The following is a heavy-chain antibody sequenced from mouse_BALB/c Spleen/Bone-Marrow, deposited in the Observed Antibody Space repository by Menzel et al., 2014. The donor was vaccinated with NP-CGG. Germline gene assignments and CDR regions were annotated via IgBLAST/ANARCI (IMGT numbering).Heavy chain of an antibody. CDR3: ARDVPLYDIGYFDY. V-gene: IGHV5-17*02. CDR2: ISSGSSTI. J-gene: IGHJ2*01. Sequence: EVQLMESGGGLVQPGGSRKLSCAASGFTFSSFGMHWVRQAPEKGLEWVAYISSGSSTIYYADTVKGRFTISRDNPKNTLFLQMTSLRSEDTAIYYCARDVPLYDIGYFDYWGQGTTLTVSS. D-gene: IGHD2-14*01. CDR1: GFTFSSFG.